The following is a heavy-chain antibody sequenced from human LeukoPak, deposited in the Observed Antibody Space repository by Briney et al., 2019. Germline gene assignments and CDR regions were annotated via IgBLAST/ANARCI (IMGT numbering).Heavy chain of an antibody. D-gene: IGHD3-22*01. CDR2: ISGDGGTT. CDR1: GFSLRKHP. J-gene: IGHJ4*02. CDR3: ARDCSSGNCRGALDY. V-gene: IGHV3-64*01. Sequence: PGGSLRLSCAGSGFSLRKHPMHWVRQAPGKGLEFVSAISGDGGTTFYASSVKGRFTISRDNSKNMVVLQMGSLRTDDMGVYFCARDCSSGNCRGALDYWGQGALVTVST.